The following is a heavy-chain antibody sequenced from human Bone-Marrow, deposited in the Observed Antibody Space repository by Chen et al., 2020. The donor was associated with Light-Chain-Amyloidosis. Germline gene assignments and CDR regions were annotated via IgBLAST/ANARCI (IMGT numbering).Heavy chain of an antibody. D-gene: IGHD4-17*01. CDR1: GGSISSSSYY. J-gene: IGHJ4*02. CDR3: ARRLETVTTPFDY. Sequence: QLQLQESGPGLVKPSETLSLTCTVSGGSISSSSYYWGWIRQPPGKGLEWIGSIYYSGSTYYNPSLKRRVTISVDTSKNQFSLKLSSVTAADTAVYYCARRLETVTTPFDYWGQGTLVTVSS. CDR2: IYYSGST. V-gene: IGHV4-39*01.